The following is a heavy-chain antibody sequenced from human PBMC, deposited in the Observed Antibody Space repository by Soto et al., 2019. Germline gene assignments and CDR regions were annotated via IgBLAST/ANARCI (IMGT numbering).Heavy chain of an antibody. CDR3: ASWVGYCSGSTCQNAFDI. Sequence: PGGSLRLSCAASGFTFSSYAMHWVRQAPGKGLEWVAVISYDGSNKYYAESVKGRFTISRDNAKNTLYLQMNSLRAEDMAVYYCASWVGYCSGSTCQNAFDIWGQRTMVTVPS. CDR1: GFTFSSYA. V-gene: IGHV3-30-3*01. J-gene: IGHJ3*02. CDR2: ISYDGSNK. D-gene: IGHD2-15*01.